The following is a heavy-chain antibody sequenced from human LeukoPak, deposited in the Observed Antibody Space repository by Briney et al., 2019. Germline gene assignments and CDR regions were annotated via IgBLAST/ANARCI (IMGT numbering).Heavy chain of an antibody. J-gene: IGHJ2*01. CDR1: SGSINSGNYF. V-gene: IGHV4-61*09. CDR2: IFTHGNS. D-gene: IGHD4-23*01. CDR3: ARLRNSVHGWYWYFDL. Sequence: SETLSLTCTVSSGSINSGNYFWNWIRQPAGKGLEWIGHIFTHGNSNYNSSLKSRVTISLDTSKNQFSLNLTSVTAADTAVYYCARLRNSVHGWYWYFDLWGRGTLVTVSS.